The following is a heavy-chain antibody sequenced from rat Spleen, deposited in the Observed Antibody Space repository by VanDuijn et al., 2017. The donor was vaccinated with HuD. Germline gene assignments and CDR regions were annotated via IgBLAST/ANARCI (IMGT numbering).Heavy chain of an antibody. J-gene: IGHJ2*01. CDR3: ARHYYYSGDHFDY. CDR1: GFTFSNYD. CDR2: ISYDGGRT. Sequence: EVQLVESGGDLVQPGRSLKLSCAASGFTFSNYDMAWVRQAPTKGLEWVASISYDGGRTYYRDSVKGRFTISRDNAKSTLSLQMDSLRSEDTATYYCARHYYYSGDHFDYWGQGVMVTVSS. D-gene: IGHD1-1*01. V-gene: IGHV5-29*01.